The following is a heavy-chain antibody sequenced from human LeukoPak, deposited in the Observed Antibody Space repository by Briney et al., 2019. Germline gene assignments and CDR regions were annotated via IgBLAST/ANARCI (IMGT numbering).Heavy chain of an antibody. V-gene: IGHV3-48*01. CDR3: ARGAYYYED. J-gene: IGHJ4*02. CDR1: VFTFSSHS. CDR2: ISSSSSTI. Sequence: GGSLRLSCAASVFTFSSHSMNWVRQAPGKGLEWVSYISSSSSTIYYADSVKGRFTISRDNAKNSLYLQMNSLRAEDTAVYYCARGAYYYEDWGQGTPVTVFS.